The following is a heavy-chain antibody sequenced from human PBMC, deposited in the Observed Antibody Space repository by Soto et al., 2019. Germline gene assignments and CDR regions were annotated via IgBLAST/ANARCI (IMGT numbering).Heavy chain of an antibody. D-gene: IGHD1-26*01. CDR3: VRYSHGDY. J-gene: IGHJ4*02. Sequence: EVQLVESGGGLVQPGGSLRLSCAGSGFTFSNYGMHWVRQAPGKGLEWVSRIDHDGPTDYADSVRGRFTISRDNAENTLYLQMNSLRPEDTAVYYCVRYSHGDYWGQGTLVTVSS. CDR1: GFTFSNYG. V-gene: IGHV3-74*01. CDR2: IDHDGPT.